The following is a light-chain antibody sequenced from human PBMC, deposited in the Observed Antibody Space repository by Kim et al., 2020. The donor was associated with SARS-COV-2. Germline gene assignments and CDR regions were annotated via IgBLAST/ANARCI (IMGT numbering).Light chain of an antibody. CDR3: QAWDSSTVV. J-gene: IGLJ2*01. Sequence: SYELTQPPSVSVSPGQTASITCSGDKLGDRYVCWYQQQSGQSPVLVIFQDTKRPSGIPERFSGSNSGNTATLTISGTQAMDEADYYCQAWDSSTVVFGGGTKL. V-gene: IGLV3-1*01. CDR1: KLGDRY. CDR2: QDT.